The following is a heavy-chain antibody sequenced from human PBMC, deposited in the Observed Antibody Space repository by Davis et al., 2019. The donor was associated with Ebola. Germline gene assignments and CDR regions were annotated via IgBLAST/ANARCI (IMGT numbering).Heavy chain of an antibody. J-gene: IGHJ4*02. CDR1: GFTFRSYA. D-gene: IGHD4-17*01. CDR2: ISGSGGST. Sequence: PGGSLRLSCAASGFTFRSYAMSWVRQAPGKGLEWVSSISGSGGSTYYADSVKGRFTISRDNSKNTLYLQMNSLRAEDTAVYYRARGTTDFDYWGQGTLVTVSS. V-gene: IGHV3-23*01. CDR3: ARGTTDFDY.